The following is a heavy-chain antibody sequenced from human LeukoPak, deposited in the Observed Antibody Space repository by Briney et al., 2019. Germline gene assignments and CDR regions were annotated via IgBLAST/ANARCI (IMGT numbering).Heavy chain of an antibody. Sequence: PSETLSLTCTVSGVSVSSADYYWSWIRHPPGKALEWIGYIYHTGSNNYKYSLKSRVTISLDTSKNRFSLRLTSVTAADTAVYYCARTLVGANPFDYWGQGTLVTVSS. D-gene: IGHD1-26*01. V-gene: IGHV4-61*08. CDR3: ARTLVGANPFDY. CDR1: GVSVSSADYY. J-gene: IGHJ4*02. CDR2: IYHTGSN.